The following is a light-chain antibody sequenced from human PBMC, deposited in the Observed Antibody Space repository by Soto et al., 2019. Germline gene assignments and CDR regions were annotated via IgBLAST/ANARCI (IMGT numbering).Light chain of an antibody. CDR3: QQYDDLHLT. J-gene: IGKJ4*01. CDR1: QAISNY. Sequence: DIQMTQSPSSLSASVGDRVTITCQASQAISNYLTWYQQKPGKAPTLLIYDASNLETGIPSRFSGSGSGTDFTITISSLQPEDIATYYYQQYDDLHLTFGGGTKVEIK. CDR2: DAS. V-gene: IGKV1-33*01.